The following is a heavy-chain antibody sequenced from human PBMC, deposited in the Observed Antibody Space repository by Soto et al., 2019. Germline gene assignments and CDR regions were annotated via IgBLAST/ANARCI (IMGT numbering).Heavy chain of an antibody. J-gene: IGHJ4*02. CDR2: ISSSGSTI. CDR1: GFTFSSYE. Sequence: GGSLRLSCAASGFTFSSYEMNWVRQAPGKGLEWVSYISSSGSTIYYADSVKGRFTISRDNAKNSLYLQMNSLRAEDTAVYYCARSPYYDFWSGYYAHFDYWGQGTLVTAPQ. CDR3: ARSPYYDFWSGYYAHFDY. D-gene: IGHD3-3*01. V-gene: IGHV3-48*03.